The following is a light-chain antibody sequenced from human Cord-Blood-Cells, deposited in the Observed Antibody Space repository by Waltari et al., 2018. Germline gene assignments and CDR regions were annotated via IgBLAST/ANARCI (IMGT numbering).Light chain of an antibody. CDR1: SSDVGSYNL. CDR2: EGS. J-gene: IGLJ2*01. CDR3: CSYAGSSTFVV. Sequence: QSALTQPASVSGSPGQSITISCPGTSSDVGSYNLVSWYQQHPGKAPKLMIYEGSKRPSGLSNRFSVSKSGSPASLTISGLQAEDEADYYCCSYAGSSTFVVFGGGTKLTVL. V-gene: IGLV2-23*03.